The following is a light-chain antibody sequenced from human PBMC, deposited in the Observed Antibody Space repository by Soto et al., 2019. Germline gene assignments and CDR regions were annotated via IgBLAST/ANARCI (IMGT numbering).Light chain of an antibody. CDR2: TAS. V-gene: IGKV1-27*01. CDR3: QKYNSDPWT. CDR1: QGISNY. J-gene: IGKJ1*01. Sequence: DIQMTQSPSSLSASVGDRVTITCRASQGISNYLAWYQQKPGEIPKLLIYTASTLQSGVPSRFSGSGSGTDFTPTISSLQPEDVAASYCQKYNSDPWTFGQGTKVDI.